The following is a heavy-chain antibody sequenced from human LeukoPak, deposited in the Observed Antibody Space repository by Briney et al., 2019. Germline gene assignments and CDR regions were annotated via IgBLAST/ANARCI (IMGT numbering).Heavy chain of an antibody. J-gene: IGHJ4*02. CDR1: RFTFNTYW. Sequence: QPGGSLRLSCSASRFTFNTYWMNCVRQAPGKGLEWVANIKRDESETYYVDSVKGRFTISRDNAKNSLSLQMNSLRAEDTAVYYCARGGGNFDYWGQGTLVTVSS. D-gene: IGHD2/OR15-2a*01. CDR2: IKRDESET. V-gene: IGHV3-7*01. CDR3: ARGGGNFDY.